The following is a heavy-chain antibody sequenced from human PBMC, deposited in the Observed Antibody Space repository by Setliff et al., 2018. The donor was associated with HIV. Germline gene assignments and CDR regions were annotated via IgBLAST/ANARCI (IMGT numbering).Heavy chain of an antibody. CDR3: VKGDNFWTGYSTYFEFDP. J-gene: IGHJ5*02. D-gene: IGHD3-3*01. Sequence: GGSLRLSCAASGFIFGNWGLHWVRQAPGEGLEWVTFIRYDGSEKFYADSGRGRFTISRDNSKNKLYLQMNSLRIEDTAIYYCVKGDNFWTGYSTYFEFDPWGQGTLVTV. V-gene: IGHV3-30*02. CDR2: IRYDGSEK. CDR1: GFIFGNWG.